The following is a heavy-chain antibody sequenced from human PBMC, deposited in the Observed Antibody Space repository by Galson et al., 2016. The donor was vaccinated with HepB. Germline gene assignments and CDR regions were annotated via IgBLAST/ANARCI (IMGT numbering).Heavy chain of an antibody. CDR2: IWYDGSNK. Sequence: SLRLSCAASGFIFSSYGMHWVRQAPGKGLEWVAVIWYDGSNKYYADSVKGRFTISRDNSKNTLYLQMNSLRAEDTAVYYCARGGYCSSTSCYTGVDYWGQGTLVTVSS. CDR1: GFIFSSYG. V-gene: IGHV3-33*01. D-gene: IGHD2-2*02. J-gene: IGHJ4*02. CDR3: ARGGYCSSTSCYTGVDY.